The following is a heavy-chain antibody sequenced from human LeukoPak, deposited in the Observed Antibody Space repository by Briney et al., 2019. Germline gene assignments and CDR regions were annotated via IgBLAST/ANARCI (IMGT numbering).Heavy chain of an antibody. Sequence: ASVTVSCKASGYTFTSYYMHWVRQAPGQGLEWMGIINPSGGSTSYAQKFQGRATLTRATSTSTVYMELSSLRSEDTAVYYCASVYKNGMDVWGQGTTVIVSS. CDR2: INPSGGST. CDR3: ASVYKNGMDV. V-gene: IGHV1-46*01. J-gene: IGHJ6*02. D-gene: IGHD5-24*01. CDR1: GYTFTSYY.